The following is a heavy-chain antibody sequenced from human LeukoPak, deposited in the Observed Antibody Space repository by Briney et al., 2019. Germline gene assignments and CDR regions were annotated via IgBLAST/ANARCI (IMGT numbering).Heavy chain of an antibody. CDR2: ISYDGSNK. CDR3: ASEGYCSSTSCHSRDY. D-gene: IGHD2-2*01. Sequence: PGGSLRLSCAASGFTFSSYAMHWVRQAPGKGLEWVAVISYDGSNKYYADSVKGRFTISRDNSKNTLYLQMNSLRAEDTAVYYCASEGYCSSTSCHSRDYWGQGTLVTVSS. CDR1: GFTFSSYA. V-gene: IGHV3-30*14. J-gene: IGHJ4*02.